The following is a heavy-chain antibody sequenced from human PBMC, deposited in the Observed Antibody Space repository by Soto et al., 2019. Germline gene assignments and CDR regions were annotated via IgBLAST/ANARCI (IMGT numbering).Heavy chain of an antibody. V-gene: IGHV3-33*01. J-gene: IGHJ5*02. Sequence: GGSLRLSCAASGFTFSSYGMHWVRQAPGKGLEWVAVIWYDGSNKYYADSVKGRFTISRDNSKNTLYLQMNSLRAEDTAVYYCARDRAYYDILTGYYLHPFDPWGQGTLVTVSS. CDR3: ARDRAYYDILTGYYLHPFDP. D-gene: IGHD3-9*01. CDR2: IWYDGSNK. CDR1: GFTFSSYG.